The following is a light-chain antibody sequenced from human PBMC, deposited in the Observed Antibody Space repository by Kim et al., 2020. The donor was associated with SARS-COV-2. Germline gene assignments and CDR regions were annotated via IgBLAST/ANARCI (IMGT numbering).Light chain of an antibody. CDR2: DAS. Sequence: SLSPGERATLSCRASQGVSSYLAWYQQKPGQAPRLLIYDASNRATGIPARFSGSGSGTDFTLTISSLEPEDSALYYCQQRSNWPLTFGGGTKV. J-gene: IGKJ4*01. CDR3: QQRSNWPLT. V-gene: IGKV3-11*01. CDR1: QGVSSY.